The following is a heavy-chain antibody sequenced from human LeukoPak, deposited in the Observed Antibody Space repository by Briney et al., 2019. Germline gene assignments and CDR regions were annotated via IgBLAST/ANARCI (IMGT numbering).Heavy chain of an antibody. V-gene: IGHV3-7*01. D-gene: IGHD3-22*01. CDR1: GFTFSSYW. CDR2: IKQDGSEK. Sequence: PGGSLRLSCAASGFTFSSYWMTWVRQAPGKGLEWVAKIKQDGSEKYYVDSVKGRFTISRDNSKNTLYLQMNSLRAEDTAVYYCAREGAYYDSSGYYLPDYWGQGTLVTVSS. CDR3: AREGAYYDSSGYYLPDY. J-gene: IGHJ4*02.